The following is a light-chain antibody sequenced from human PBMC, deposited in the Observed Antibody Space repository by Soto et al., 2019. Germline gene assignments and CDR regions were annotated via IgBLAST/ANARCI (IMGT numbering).Light chain of an antibody. CDR1: SSDVGGYNF. V-gene: IGLV2-14*01. CDR3: GSYTSSSTLVV. CDR2: EVN. Sequence: QSALTQPASVSGSPGQSITISCTGTSSDVGGYNFVSWYQQHPGRAPKLMIFEVNNRPLGVSDRFSGSKSGSTASLTISGLQAEDEADYYCGSYTSSSTLVVFGGGTKLTVL. J-gene: IGLJ2*01.